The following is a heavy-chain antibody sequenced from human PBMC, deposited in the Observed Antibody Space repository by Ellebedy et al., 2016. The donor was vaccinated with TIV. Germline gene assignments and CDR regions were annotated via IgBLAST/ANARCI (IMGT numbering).Heavy chain of an antibody. CDR1: GFTFSTYW. V-gene: IGHV3-74*01. CDR2: IKSDGST. D-gene: IGHD4-17*01. J-gene: IGHJ4*02. CDR3: ARVDPNDYGDYLDY. Sequence: PGGSLRLSCAASGFTFSTYWMHWVRQAPGKGLVWVSRIKSDGSTSYADSVQGRFTISRDNAKNTLYLQMNSLRAEDTAVYYCARVDPNDYGDYLDYWGQGTLVTVSS.